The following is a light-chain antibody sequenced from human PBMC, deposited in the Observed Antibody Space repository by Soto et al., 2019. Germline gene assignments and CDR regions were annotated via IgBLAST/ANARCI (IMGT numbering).Light chain of an antibody. J-gene: IGKJ1*01. CDR1: QDINNY. CDR2: AAS. CDR3: QKYNSAPRT. V-gene: IGKV1-27*01. Sequence: DIQMTQSPSSLSASVGDRVTITCRASQDINNYLAWYQQKPGKVPKLLIYAASTLQSGVSSRFSGSGSGTDFTLTISRLQPEDVATYYCQKYNSAPRTFGPGTKVEVK.